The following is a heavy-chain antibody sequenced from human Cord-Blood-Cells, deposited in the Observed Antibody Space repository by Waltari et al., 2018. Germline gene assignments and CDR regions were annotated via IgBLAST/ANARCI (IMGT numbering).Heavy chain of an antibody. V-gene: IGHV5-51*01. D-gene: IGHD7-27*01. CDR2: IDPGDSDT. CDR3: ARLTGDTGRIDY. Sequence: EVQLVQSGAEVKTPGESLKISCKGSGYSFNSYWLGWVRQMPGKGLELMGIIDPGDSDTRYRPSFQCKVTSSADKSISTAYLQWSSLMASDTAMYYCARLTGDTGRIDYWGQGTLVTVSS. J-gene: IGHJ4*02. CDR1: GYSFNSYW.